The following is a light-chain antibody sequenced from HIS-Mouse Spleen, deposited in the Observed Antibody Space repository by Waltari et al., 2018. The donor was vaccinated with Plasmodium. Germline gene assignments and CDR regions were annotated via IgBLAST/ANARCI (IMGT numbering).Light chain of an antibody. CDR1: SSDVGGYNY. J-gene: IGLJ1*01. Sequence: QSALTQPRSVSGSPGQSVTISCTGTSSDVGGYNYVSWYQQHPGKARKRMIDDVSKRPSGVPDRFSGSKSGNTAYLTISGLQAEDEADYYCCSYAGSYTYVFGTGTKVTVL. V-gene: IGLV2-11*01. CDR3: CSYAGSYTYV. CDR2: DVS.